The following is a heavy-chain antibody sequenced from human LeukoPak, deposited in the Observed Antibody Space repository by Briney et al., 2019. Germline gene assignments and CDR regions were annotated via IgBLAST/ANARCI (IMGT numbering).Heavy chain of an antibody. CDR2: IIPILGIA. CDR3: ARGRVATTPFDY. Sequence: SVRVSCKASGGTFSSYAISWVRQAPGQGLEWMGRIIPILGIANYAQKFQGRVTITADKSTSTAYMELSSLISEDTAVYYCARGRVATTPFDYWGQGTLVTVSS. J-gene: IGHJ4*02. D-gene: IGHD5-24*01. V-gene: IGHV1-69*04. CDR1: GGTFSSYA.